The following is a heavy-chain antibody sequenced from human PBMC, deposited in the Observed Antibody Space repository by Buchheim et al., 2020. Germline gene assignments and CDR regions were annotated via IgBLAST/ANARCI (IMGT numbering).Heavy chain of an antibody. D-gene: IGHD3-22*01. CDR1: GFTFSSYG. CDR2: IWYDGSNK. CDR3: ARDGTGRDSSGYYYKREYRWFDP. J-gene: IGHJ5*02. Sequence: QVQLVESGGGVVQPGRSLRLSCAASGFTFSSYGMHWVRQAPGKGLEWVAVIWYDGSNKYYADSVKGRFTISRDNSKNTLYLQMNSLRAEDTAVYYCARDGTGRDSSGYYYKREYRWFDPWGQGTL. V-gene: IGHV3-33*01.